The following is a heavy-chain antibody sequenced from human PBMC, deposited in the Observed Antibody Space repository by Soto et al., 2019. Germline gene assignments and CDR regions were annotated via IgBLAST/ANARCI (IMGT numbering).Heavy chain of an antibody. V-gene: IGHV4-34*01. D-gene: IGHD3-3*01. Sequence: QVQLQQWGAGLLKPSETLSLTCAVYGGSFSGYYWSWIRQPPGKGLEWIGEINHSGSTNYNPSLKSRVTISVDTSKNQFSLKLSSVTAADTAVYYCARAPDFWSGYCDYWGQGTLVTVSS. J-gene: IGHJ4*02. CDR1: GGSFSGYY. CDR3: ARAPDFWSGYCDY. CDR2: INHSGST.